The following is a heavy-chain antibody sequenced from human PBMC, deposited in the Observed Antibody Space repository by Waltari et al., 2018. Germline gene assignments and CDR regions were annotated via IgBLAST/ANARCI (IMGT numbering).Heavy chain of an antibody. CDR3: ARDAEDGWFGELTLRTRRLLDY. Sequence: EVQLVESGGGLIQAGGSLRLSCAASGFTVSSTYMAWVRQAPGKWLASVASSYSHGTTSYADSVKGRFTISRDNAKNSLYLQMNSLRAEDTAVYYCARDAEDGWFGELTLRTRRLLDYWGQGTLVTVSS. CDR2: SYSHGTT. V-gene: IGHV3-53*01. J-gene: IGHJ4*02. CDR1: GFTVSSTY. D-gene: IGHD3-10*01.